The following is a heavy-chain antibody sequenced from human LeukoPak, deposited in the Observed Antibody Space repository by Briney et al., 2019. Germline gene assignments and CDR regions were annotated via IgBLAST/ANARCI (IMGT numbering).Heavy chain of an antibody. CDR2: ISHDGSNK. J-gene: IGHJ4*02. D-gene: IGHD4/OR15-4a*01. CDR3: AKVGVLTLGWQALHFDY. CDR1: GFTFSSYG. V-gene: IGHV3-30*18. Sequence: GGSLRLSCAASGFTFSSYGIHWVRQAPGKGLEWVAVISHDGSNKYYTDSVQGRFTISRDGSKNTLYLQMNSLRFEDTAVYYCAKVGVLTLGWQALHFDYWGQGTLVTVSS.